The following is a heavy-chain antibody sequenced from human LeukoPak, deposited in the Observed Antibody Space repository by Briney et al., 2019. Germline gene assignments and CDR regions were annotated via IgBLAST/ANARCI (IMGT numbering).Heavy chain of an antibody. V-gene: IGHV3-23*01. D-gene: IGHD3-9*01. CDR3: ARDYTGYFP. J-gene: IGHJ5*02. CDR2: ISGSGGTT. CDR1: GFTFSTCA. Sequence: HPGGSLRLSCAASGFTFSTCAMSWVRQAPGKGLEWVSGISGSGGTTYYVDSVKGRFTISRDNAKNSLYLQMNSLRAEDTAVYYCARDYTGYFPWGQGTLVIVSS.